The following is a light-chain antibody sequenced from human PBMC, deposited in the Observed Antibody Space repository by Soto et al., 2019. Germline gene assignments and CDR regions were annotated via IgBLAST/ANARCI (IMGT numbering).Light chain of an antibody. CDR2: LAS. J-gene: IGKJ5*01. V-gene: IGKV2-28*01. CDR3: MQALQTPIT. Sequence: DIVMTQSQLSLPVTPREPASMSSRCSQSLLHSNGYNYLDWYLQKPGQSPQLXIYLASNRASGVPDRLSGSGSGTDFTLKISRVEAEDVGVYYCMQALQTPITFGQGTRLEIK. CDR1: QSLLHSNGYNY.